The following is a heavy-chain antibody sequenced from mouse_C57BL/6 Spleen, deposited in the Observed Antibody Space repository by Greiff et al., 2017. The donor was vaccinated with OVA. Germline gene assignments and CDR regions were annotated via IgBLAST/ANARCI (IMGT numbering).Heavy chain of an antibody. V-gene: IGHV1-54*01. J-gene: IGHJ2*01. D-gene: IGHD4-1*01. Sequence: VQLVESGAELVRPGTSVKVSCKASGYAFPNYLLEWVKQRPGPGLEWIGVINPGSGGTNYNEKFKGKATLTADKSSSTAYLQLSSLTSEDSAVYGCARNWDGDYFDDWGQGTTLTVSS. CDR3: ARNWDGDYFDD. CDR1: GYAFPNYL. CDR2: INPGSGGT.